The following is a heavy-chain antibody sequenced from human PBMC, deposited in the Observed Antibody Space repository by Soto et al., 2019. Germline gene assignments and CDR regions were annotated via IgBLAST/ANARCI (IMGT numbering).Heavy chain of an antibody. J-gene: IGHJ4*02. V-gene: IGHV4-59*01. CDR2: IFYSGSA. CDR1: GGSFSSYY. Sequence: PSETLSLTCTISGGSFSSYYWSWIRQPPGKGLEWIGYIFYSGSANYNPSLMSRVTMSVDTSKNQFSLRLSSVAAADTAVYYCARERPENYFDSWGRETLVNVSS. D-gene: IGHD6-6*01. CDR3: ARERPENYFDS.